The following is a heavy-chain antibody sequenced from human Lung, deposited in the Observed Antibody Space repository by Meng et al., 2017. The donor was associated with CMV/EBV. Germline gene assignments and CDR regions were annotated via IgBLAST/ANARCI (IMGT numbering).Heavy chain of an antibody. CDR3: AGRGPYGRVLNV. CDR1: GGTSNTYT. Sequence: SXXVSCKASGGTSNTYTFNWVRQAPGRGLEWMGGIIPYLDESNYAQTFQGRLTITSDRSTAAFMELTSLRSEDTAVYFCAGRGPYGRVLNVWGQGTLVTGAS. CDR2: IIPYLDES. V-gene: IGHV1-69*10. J-gene: IGHJ4*03. D-gene: IGHD3-10*01.